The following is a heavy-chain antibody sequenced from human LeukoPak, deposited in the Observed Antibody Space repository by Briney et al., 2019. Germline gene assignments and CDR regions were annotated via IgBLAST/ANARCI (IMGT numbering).Heavy chain of an antibody. Sequence: GSLRLSCAASGFTFSSYSMNWVRQAPGKGLEWVSSISSSSSYIYYADSVKGRFTISRDNAKNSLYLQMNSLRAEDTAVYYCARDDSNYYYDSSGYYTHYYYMDVWGKGTTVTVSS. CDR1: GFTFSSYS. V-gene: IGHV3-21*01. D-gene: IGHD3-22*01. J-gene: IGHJ6*03. CDR2: ISSSSSYI. CDR3: ARDDSNYYYDSSGYYTHYYYMDV.